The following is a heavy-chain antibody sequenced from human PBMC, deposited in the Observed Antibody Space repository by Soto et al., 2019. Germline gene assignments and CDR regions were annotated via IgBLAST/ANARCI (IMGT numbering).Heavy chain of an antibody. V-gene: IGHV3-33*01. D-gene: IGHD6-6*01. CDR2: IWYDGGNK. J-gene: IGHJ4*02. CDR3: ARAVYSSSPWYFDY. CDR1: GFTFSSYG. Sequence: GGSLRLSCAASGFTFSSYGMHWVRQAPGKGLEWVAVIWYDGGNKYYADSVKGRFAISRDNSKNTLYLQMNSLRAEDTAVYYCARAVYSSSPWYFDYWGQGTLVTVSS.